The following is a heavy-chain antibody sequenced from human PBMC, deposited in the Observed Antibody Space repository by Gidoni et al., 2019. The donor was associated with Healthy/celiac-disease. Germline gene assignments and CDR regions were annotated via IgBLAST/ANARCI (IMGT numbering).Heavy chain of an antibody. CDR3: TTDSIRSAMVPRRPYYYYGMDV. J-gene: IGHJ6*02. CDR2: IKSKTDGGTT. D-gene: IGHD5-18*01. V-gene: IGHV3-15*07. CDR1: GFTFSHAW. Sequence: EVQLVESGGGLVKPGGSLRLSCAASGFTFSHAWMNWVRQAPGKGLEWVGRIKSKTDGGTTDYAAPVKGRFTISRDDSKNTLYLQMNSLKTEDTAVYYCTTDSIRSAMVPRRPYYYYGMDVWGQGTTVTVSS.